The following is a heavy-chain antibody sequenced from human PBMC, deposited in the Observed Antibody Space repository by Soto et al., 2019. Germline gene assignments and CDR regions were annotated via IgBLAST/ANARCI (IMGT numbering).Heavy chain of an antibody. CDR2: IYYSGST. V-gene: IGHV4-31*03. J-gene: IGHJ4*02. CDR3: ALSSSREGYYFDY. CDR1: GGSISSGGYY. Sequence: PSETLSLTCTVSGGSISSGGYYWSWIRQHPGKGLEWIGYIYYSGSTYYNPSLKSRVTISVDTSKNQFSLKLSSVTAADTAVYYCALSSSREGYYFDYWGQGTLVTVSS. D-gene: IGHD6-6*01.